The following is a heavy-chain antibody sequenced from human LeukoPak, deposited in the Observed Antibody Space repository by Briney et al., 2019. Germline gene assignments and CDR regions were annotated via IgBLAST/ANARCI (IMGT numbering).Heavy chain of an antibody. J-gene: IGHJ4*02. Sequence: PSETLSLTCTVSGGSISSSSYYWGWIRQPPGKGLEWIGSIYYSGSTYYNPSLKSRVTISVDTSKNQFFLKLSSVTAADTAVYYCARQIKYIGDDFFDYWGQGTLVTVSS. CDR2: IYYSGST. V-gene: IGHV4-39*01. D-gene: IGHD4-17*01. CDR3: ARQIKYIGDDFFDY. CDR1: GGSISSSSYY.